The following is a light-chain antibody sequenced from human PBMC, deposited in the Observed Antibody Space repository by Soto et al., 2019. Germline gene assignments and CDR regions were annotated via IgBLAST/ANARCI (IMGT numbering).Light chain of an antibody. Sequence: EIVLTQSPGTLSLSPGEGATVSCRVSQSINSKSLVWYQRKFGQAPRLLIYNTSSRATGIPDRFSGSGSGTDFTLSISSLEPEEFAVYYCQHYGGSFIFGPGTKVDFE. CDR3: QHYGGSFI. CDR2: NTS. J-gene: IGKJ3*01. V-gene: IGKV3-20*01. CDR1: QSINSKS.